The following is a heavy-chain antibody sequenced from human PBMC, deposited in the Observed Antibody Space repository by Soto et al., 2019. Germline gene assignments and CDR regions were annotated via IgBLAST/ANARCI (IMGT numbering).Heavy chain of an antibody. CDR2: IIPMLGTT. D-gene: IGHD6-6*01. CDR3: ARELYSSASIYSCLDS. CDR1: GGTFSSYG. Sequence: QVQLVQSGAEVKKPGSSVKVSCKASGGTFSSYGIRWVRQAPGPGPEWMGRIIPMLGTTNYAQKFQDRVTITADKSTNTAYMELSRLRSEDTAVYDCARELYSSASIYSCLDSWGQGTLVTVSS. V-gene: IGHV1-69*06. J-gene: IGHJ4*02.